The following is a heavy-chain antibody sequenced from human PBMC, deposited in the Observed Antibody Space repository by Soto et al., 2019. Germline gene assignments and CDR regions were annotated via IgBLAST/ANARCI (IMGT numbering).Heavy chain of an antibody. CDR2: MHYSGST. Sequence: QLQLQESGPGLVKPSETLSLICTVSGGSISSSGYYWGWIRQPPGKGLEWIGSMHYSGSTYYNPSLKSXXTXPXXPSTNQFSLALSSVTASDTAVYYCARRGSGWFFDYWGQGTLVTVSS. CDR3: ARRGSGWFFDY. D-gene: IGHD6-19*01. CDR1: GGSISSSGYY. J-gene: IGHJ4*02. V-gene: IGHV4-39*01.